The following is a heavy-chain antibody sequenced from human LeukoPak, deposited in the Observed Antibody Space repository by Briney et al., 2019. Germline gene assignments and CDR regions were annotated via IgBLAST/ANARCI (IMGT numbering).Heavy chain of an antibody. CDR3: ARPFGPRDYGDTRPFDY. Sequence: ASVKVSFKASRYTFTSYDINWVRHATGQGLEWLGWMSPNSGDTGYAQKFQGRVTMTRDTSISTAFMELTSLRSEDTAVYYCARPFGPRDYGDTRPFDYWGQGTLVTVSS. V-gene: IGHV1-8*01. CDR1: RYTFTSYD. D-gene: IGHD4-17*01. CDR2: MSPNSGDT. J-gene: IGHJ4*02.